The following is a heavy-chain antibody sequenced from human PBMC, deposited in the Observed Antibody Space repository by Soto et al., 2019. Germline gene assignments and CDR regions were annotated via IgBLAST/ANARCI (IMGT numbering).Heavy chain of an antibody. CDR3: AGTTSHQWYYMDV. V-gene: IGHV6-1*01. CDR1: GDSVSSNSAA. J-gene: IGHJ6*03. CDR2: TYYRSRWYN. D-gene: IGHD1-7*01. Sequence: PSQTLSLSWAISGDSVSSNSAAWNWIRLSPSRGLEWLARTYYRSRWYNDYAVSVRSRITVNPDTSKNQFSLQLTSVTPEDTAVYYCAGTTSHQWYYMDVWGKGTTVTVSS.